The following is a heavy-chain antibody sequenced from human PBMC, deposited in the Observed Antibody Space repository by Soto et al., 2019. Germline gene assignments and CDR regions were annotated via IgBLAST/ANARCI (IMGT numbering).Heavy chain of an antibody. CDR1: GGSINSSSYY. CDR3: ARQDPFDWNSY. D-gene: IGHD3-9*01. CDR2: IHYRGST. J-gene: IGHJ4*02. Sequence: PSETLSLTCIVSGGSINSSSYYWGWIRQPPGKGLEWIGSIHYRGSTNYSPSLKSRVIISIDTSKNQFSLKLSSVTAADTAVYYCARQDPFDWNSYWGQGALVT. V-gene: IGHV4-39*01.